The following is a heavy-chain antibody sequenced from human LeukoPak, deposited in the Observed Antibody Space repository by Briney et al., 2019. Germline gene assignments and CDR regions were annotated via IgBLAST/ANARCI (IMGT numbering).Heavy chain of an antibody. D-gene: IGHD2-15*01. CDR1: GFTVSSNY. CDR2: IYSGGST. V-gene: IGHV3-66*01. CDR3: ARDSAGYCSGGGCYSFGPYDY. J-gene: IGHJ4*02. Sequence: GGSLRLSCAASGFTVSSNYMSWVRQASGKGLEWVSIIYSGGSTYYADSVKGRFTISRDNSKNTLHLQMNSLTAEDTAVYYCARDSAGYCSGGGCYSFGPYDYWGQGTLVTVSS.